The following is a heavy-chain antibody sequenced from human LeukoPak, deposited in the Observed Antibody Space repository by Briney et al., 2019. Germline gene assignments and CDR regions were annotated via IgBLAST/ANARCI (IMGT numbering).Heavy chain of an antibody. CDR1: GGSISSTSYY. D-gene: IGHD2-21*02. V-gene: IGHV4-39*01. Sequence: SETLSLTCTVSGGSISSTSYYWGWIRQPPGKGLEWIGTINYSGSTYYNPSLKSRVTISVDTSKYQISLKLNSVTAADTAMYYCARHGDLLSPFQTWGQGTLVTVSS. J-gene: IGHJ5*02. CDR3: ARHGDLLSPFQT. CDR2: INYSGST.